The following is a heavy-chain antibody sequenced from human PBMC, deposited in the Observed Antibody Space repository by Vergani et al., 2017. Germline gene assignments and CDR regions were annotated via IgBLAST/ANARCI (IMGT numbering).Heavy chain of an antibody. D-gene: IGHD6-19*01. CDR3: AKHPIAVAGTYYYYSGMDV. Sequence: EVQLVESGGGLVQPGGSLRLSCAASGFTFSSYAMSWVRQAPGKGLEWVSAIYISGGSTYYADSVKGRFTISRDNSKNTLYLQMNSLRAEDTAVYYCAKHPIAVAGTYYYYSGMDVWGQGTTVTVSS. J-gene: IGHJ6*02. CDR2: IYISGGST. V-gene: IGHV3-23*04. CDR1: GFTFSSYA.